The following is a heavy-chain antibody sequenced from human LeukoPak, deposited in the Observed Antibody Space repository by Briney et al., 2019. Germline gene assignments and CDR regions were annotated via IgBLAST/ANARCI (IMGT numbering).Heavy chain of an antibody. CDR2: ISGGADIT. Sequence: GGSLRLSCAASGFSFSSYAMTWVRQAPGEGLEWVSAISGGADITYYADSVKGRFTISRDNSKNTLYMQMNSLRAEDTAVYYCARVFTYYSYGMDVWGQGTTVTVSS. J-gene: IGHJ6*02. CDR3: ARVFTYYSYGMDV. CDR1: GFSFSSYA. V-gene: IGHV3-23*01.